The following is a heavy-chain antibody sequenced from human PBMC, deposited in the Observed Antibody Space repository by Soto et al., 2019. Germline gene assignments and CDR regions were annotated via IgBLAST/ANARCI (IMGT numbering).Heavy chain of an antibody. Sequence: SGPTLVNPTQTLALTCTFSGFSLSTPGVAVGWIRQPPGKALEWLALFYWDDDKRYSPSLKSRLTIMKDTSKNQVVLIMTNMDPVDTATYYRAHTIRLGTVTRGVHYYYMDVWGQGTTVTVSS. J-gene: IGHJ6*03. V-gene: IGHV2-5*02. CDR2: FYWDDDK. D-gene: IGHD4-17*01. CDR3: AHTIRLGTVTRGVHYYYMDV. CDR1: GFSLSTPGVA.